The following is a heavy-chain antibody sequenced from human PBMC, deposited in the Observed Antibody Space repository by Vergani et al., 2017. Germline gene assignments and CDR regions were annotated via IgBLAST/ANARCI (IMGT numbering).Heavy chain of an antibody. D-gene: IGHD4-17*01. J-gene: IGHJ4*02. CDR2: IIPILGIA. V-gene: IGHV1-69*04. CDR1: GGTFSSYA. Sequence: QVQLVQSGAEVKKPGSSVKVSCKASGGTFSSYAISWVRQAPGQGLEWMGRIIPILGIANYAQKFQGRVTITADKSTCTAYMELSSLRSEDTAVYYCARVQYGDYDLNYWGQGTLVTVSS. CDR3: ARVQYGDYDLNY.